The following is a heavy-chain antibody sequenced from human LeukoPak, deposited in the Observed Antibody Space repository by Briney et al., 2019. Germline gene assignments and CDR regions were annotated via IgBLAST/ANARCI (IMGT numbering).Heavy chain of an antibody. V-gene: IGHV3-48*03. Sequence: PGGSLKLSCAASGFTFSSYEMNWVRQAPGKGLEWVSYISSSGTTIYYADSVNGRFTISRDNAKNSLYLQMNSLRAEDTALYYCARSGTTVTRKTYYYYMDVWGKGTTVTVSS. D-gene: IGHD4-17*01. J-gene: IGHJ6*03. CDR3: ARSGTTVTRKTYYYYMDV. CDR1: GFTFSSYE. CDR2: ISSSGTTI.